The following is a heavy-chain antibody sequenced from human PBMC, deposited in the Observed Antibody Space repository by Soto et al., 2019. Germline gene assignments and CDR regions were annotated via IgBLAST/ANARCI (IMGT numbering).Heavy chain of an antibody. CDR1: GFALSNYW. D-gene: IGHD7-27*01. CDR2: IKQDGSER. V-gene: IGHV3-7*05. J-gene: IGHJ4*02. Sequence: EVQLVESGGGLVQPGGSLRLSCVASGFALSNYWINWVRQAPGKGLEWVANIKQDGSERNYVDSVKGRFTISRDNARNSLYLLMNSLRAEDTAAYYCATETSTWGCWGQGTLVTVSS. CDR3: ATETSTWGC.